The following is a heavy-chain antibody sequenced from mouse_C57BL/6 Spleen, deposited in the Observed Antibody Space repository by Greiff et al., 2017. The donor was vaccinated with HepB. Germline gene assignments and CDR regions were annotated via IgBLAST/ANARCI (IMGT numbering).Heavy chain of an antibody. V-gene: IGHV5-17*01. CDR3: ARDYCSSYFYFDY. CDR2: ISSGSSTI. Sequence: DVHLVESGGGLVKPGGSLKLSCAASGFTFSDYGMHWVRQAPEKGLEWVAYISSGSSTIYYADTVNGRFTISRDNAKNTLFLQMTSLRSEDTAMYYCARDYCSSYFYFDYWGQGTTLTVSS. D-gene: IGHD1-1*01. CDR1: GFTFSDYG. J-gene: IGHJ2*01.